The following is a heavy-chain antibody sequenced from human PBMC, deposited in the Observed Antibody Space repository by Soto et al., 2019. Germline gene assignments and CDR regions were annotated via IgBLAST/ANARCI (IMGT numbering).Heavy chain of an antibody. J-gene: IGHJ5*02. CDR3: ARDYDILTGYYSGGGWFDP. CDR1: GGTFTSYA. V-gene: IGHV1-69*06. Sequence: QVQLVQSGAEVKKPGSSVKVSCKASGGTFTSYAISWVGQAPGQGLEWMGGIIPIFGTANYAQKFQGRVTITADKSTSTAYSELSSLRSEDTAVYYCARDYDILTGYYSGGGWFDPWGQGTLVTVSS. D-gene: IGHD3-9*01. CDR2: IIPIFGTA.